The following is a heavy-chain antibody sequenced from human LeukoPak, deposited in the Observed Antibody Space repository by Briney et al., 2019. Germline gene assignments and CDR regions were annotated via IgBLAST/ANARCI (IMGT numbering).Heavy chain of an antibody. Sequence: SETLSLTCTVSGGSISSSSYYWGWIRQPPGKGLEWIGSIYYSGSTYYNPSLKSRVTISVDTSKNQFSLQLNSVTPEDTAVYYCARTRVAVAGRPENWFDPWGQGTLVTVSS. CDR1: GGSISSSSYY. J-gene: IGHJ5*02. CDR3: ARTRVAVAGRPENWFDP. V-gene: IGHV4-39*07. D-gene: IGHD6-19*01. CDR2: IYYSGST.